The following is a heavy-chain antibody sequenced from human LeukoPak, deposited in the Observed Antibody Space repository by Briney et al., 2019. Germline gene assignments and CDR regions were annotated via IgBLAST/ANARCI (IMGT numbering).Heavy chain of an antibody. Sequence: SQTLFLTCTVSGGSISSGDYYWSWIRQPPGKGLEWIGSIFYSGSTYYNPSLKSRVTISVDTSKNQFSLKLNSVTAADTTVYYCVRHIDSSGGLGGDFDYWGQGTLVTVSS. D-gene: IGHD3-22*01. CDR1: GGSISSGDYY. CDR3: VRHIDSSGGLGGDFDY. J-gene: IGHJ4*02. CDR2: IFYSGST. V-gene: IGHV4-39*01.